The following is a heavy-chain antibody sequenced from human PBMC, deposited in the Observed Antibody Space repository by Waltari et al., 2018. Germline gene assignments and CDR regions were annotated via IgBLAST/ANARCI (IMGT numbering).Heavy chain of an antibody. CDR3: ARPGSSSPYYWFNP. Sequence: QVQLQESGPGLVEPSGTLSLTCTVSGCAISGSGYYWGWLRQTPGKGLEWIASIYHDGTSYYTPSLKSRVTISVDTSENKFSLKLNSVTAADTAIYYCARPGSSSPYYWFNPWGQGILVTVSS. D-gene: IGHD2-2*01. CDR1: GCAISGSGYY. J-gene: IGHJ5*02. V-gene: IGHV4-39*01. CDR2: IYHDGTS.